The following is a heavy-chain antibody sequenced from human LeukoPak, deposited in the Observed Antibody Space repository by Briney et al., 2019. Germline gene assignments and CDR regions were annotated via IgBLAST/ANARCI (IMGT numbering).Heavy chain of an antibody. V-gene: IGHV3-30*18. D-gene: IGHD2-15*01. CDR1: GLTFSTYG. J-gene: IGHJ6*02. CDR3: AKEKSRYCSGGSCYSMDV. Sequence: GGSLRLSCAASGLTFSTYGIHWVRQAPGKGLEWVAVISHDGSNKYYADSVKGRFTISRDNSKNTLYLQMNSLRAEDTAVYYCAKEKSRYCSGGSCYSMDVWGQGTTVTVSS. CDR2: ISHDGSNK.